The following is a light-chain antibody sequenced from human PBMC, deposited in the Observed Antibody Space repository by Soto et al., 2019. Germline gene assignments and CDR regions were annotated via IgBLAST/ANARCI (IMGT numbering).Light chain of an antibody. CDR2: EVT. Sequence: QSALTQPASVSGSPGQSITISCTGTSSDVGSGNYVSWNQHHPGKAPKLIIYEVTYRPSGVSSRFSGSRSGNTASLTISGLQSEDEADYYCPSYSITATVVFGGGTQLTVL. J-gene: IGLJ2*01. CDR1: SSDVGSGNY. V-gene: IGLV2-14*01. CDR3: PSYSITATVV.